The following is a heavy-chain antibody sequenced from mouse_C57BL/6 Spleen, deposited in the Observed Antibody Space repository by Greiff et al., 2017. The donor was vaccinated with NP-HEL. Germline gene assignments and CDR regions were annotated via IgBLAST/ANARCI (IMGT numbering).Heavy chain of an antibody. J-gene: IGHJ2*01. CDR2: INYDGSST. Sequence: EVMLVESEGGLVQPGSSMKLSCTASGFTFSDYYMAWVRQVPEKGLEWVANINYDGSSTYYLDSLKSRFIISRDNAKNILYLQMSSLKSEDTATYYCASCGNYCYYDYWGQGTTLTVSS. V-gene: IGHV5-16*01. CDR1: GFTFSDYY. D-gene: IGHD2-1*01. CDR3: ASCGNYCYYDY.